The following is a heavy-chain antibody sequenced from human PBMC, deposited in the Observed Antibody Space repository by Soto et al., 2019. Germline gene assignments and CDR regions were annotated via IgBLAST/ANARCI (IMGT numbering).Heavy chain of an antibody. CDR1: GFMFSNHG. J-gene: IGHJ4*02. Sequence: QPGGSLRLSCAASGFMFSNHGMHWVRQAPGKGLEWVAVIWSDGNNRYYADSVKGRFTISRDNSKNTVYLQMNSLRAEDTAVYYCVRGDNWNDEASDYWGQGTLVTVSS. V-gene: IGHV3-33*01. CDR3: VRGDNWNDEASDY. CDR2: IWSDGNNR. D-gene: IGHD1-1*01.